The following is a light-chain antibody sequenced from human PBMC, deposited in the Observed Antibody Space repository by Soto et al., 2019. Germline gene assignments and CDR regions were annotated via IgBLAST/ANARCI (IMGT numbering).Light chain of an antibody. CDR1: QSISTY. Sequence: DIQMTQSPSSLSASVGNRVTITCRASQSISTYLNWYQKKPGKAPNLLIYDASRLQSGVPSRFSGSGGGTDFTLSISSVQPEDFATYFCQQSYMDPITFGQGRLLEIK. CDR3: QQSYMDPIT. CDR2: DAS. V-gene: IGKV1-39*01. J-gene: IGKJ5*01.